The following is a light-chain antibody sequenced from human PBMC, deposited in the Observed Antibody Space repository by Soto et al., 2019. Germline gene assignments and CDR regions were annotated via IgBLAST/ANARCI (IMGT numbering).Light chain of an antibody. Sequence: QSALTQPRSVSGSPGQSVTISCTGTSSDVGGYNYVSWYQQHPGKAPKLMFYDVNKRPSGVPDRFSGSKSGNTASLTISGLQAEDEADYYCCSYAGSYTFYVFGTGTKLTVL. CDR1: SSDVGGYNY. V-gene: IGLV2-11*01. CDR2: DVN. CDR3: CSYAGSYTFYV. J-gene: IGLJ1*01.